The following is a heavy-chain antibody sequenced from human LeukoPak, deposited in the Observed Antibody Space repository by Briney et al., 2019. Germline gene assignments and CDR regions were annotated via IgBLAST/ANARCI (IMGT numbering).Heavy chain of an antibody. Sequence: SSETLSLTCTVSGGSISSYYWSWIRQPPGKGLEWIGYIYYSGSTNYNPSLKSRVTISVDTSKNQFSLKLSSVTAADTAVYYCARGVLLLNAFDIWGQGTMATVSS. CDR3: ARGVLLLNAFDI. D-gene: IGHD3-10*01. CDR1: GGSISSYY. J-gene: IGHJ3*02. CDR2: IYYSGST. V-gene: IGHV4-59*12.